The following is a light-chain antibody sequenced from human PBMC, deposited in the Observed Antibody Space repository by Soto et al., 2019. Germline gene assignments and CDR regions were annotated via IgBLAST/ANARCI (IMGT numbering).Light chain of an antibody. J-gene: IGLJ3*02. CDR2: EVT. V-gene: IGLV2-14*01. CDR3: SSYTRSSTWV. CDR1: SSDVGSYNY. Sequence: QSALTQPASVSGSPGQTITISCTGTSSDVGSYNYVSWYQQHPGKAPKLMIFEVTNRPSGVSHRFSGSKSGNTASLTISGLQAEDEAHYYCSSYTRSSTWVFGGGTKVTVL.